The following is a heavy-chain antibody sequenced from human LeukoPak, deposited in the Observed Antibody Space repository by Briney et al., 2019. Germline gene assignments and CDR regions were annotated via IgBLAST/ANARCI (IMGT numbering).Heavy chain of an antibody. V-gene: IGHV4-34*01. CDR3: ARGSRGFDP. CDR1: GGSFSGYY. CDR2: INHSGST. Sequence: SETLSLTCAVYGGSFSGYYWSWIRQPPGKGLEWIGEINHSGSTNYNPSLKSRVTITVDTSKNQFSLKLSSVTAADTAVYYCARGSRGFDPWGQGTLVTVSS. J-gene: IGHJ5*02.